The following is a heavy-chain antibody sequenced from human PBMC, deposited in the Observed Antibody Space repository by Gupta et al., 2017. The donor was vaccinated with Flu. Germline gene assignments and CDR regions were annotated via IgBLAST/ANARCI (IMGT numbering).Heavy chain of an antibody. V-gene: IGHV1-18*01. CDR1: GYSFTSSG. D-gene: IGHD1-1*01. Sequence: HVQLVQPGGEVKKPGASVKVSCEASGYSFTSSGITWVRQAPGQGLEWMGWISALNGNTNYAQKFQGRGTVTADTSTTTAYLETSSLRSDDTALYYGATDRTVGSDALDVWGQGTLVTVSS. CDR2: ISALNGNT. J-gene: IGHJ3*01. CDR3: ATDRTVGSDALDV.